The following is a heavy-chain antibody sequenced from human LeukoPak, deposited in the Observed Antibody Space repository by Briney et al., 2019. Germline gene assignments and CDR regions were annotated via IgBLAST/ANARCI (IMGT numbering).Heavy chain of an antibody. J-gene: IGHJ6*02. D-gene: IGHD5-12*01. CDR2: ISNDGSTT. V-gene: IGHV3-30*03. Sequence: EGSLRLSCAASRLTFSSFGMHWVRQAPGKGLEWVAVISNDGSTTYYADSVKGRFTISRDNSKNTLYVQMNSLRGEDTAVYYCARVVSGYGLYFYYGMDVWGQGTTVTVSS. CDR3: ARVVSGYGLYFYYGMDV. CDR1: RLTFSSFG.